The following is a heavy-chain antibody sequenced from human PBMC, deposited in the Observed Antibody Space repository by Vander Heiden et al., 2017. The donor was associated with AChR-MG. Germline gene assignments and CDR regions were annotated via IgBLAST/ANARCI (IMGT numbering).Heavy chain of an antibody. D-gene: IGHD3-3*01. Sequence: QFQLVQSGAEVKKPGSSVRASCKASGGTFSSYALSSGRKAPGQGLEWMGRIIRLLGIANYAQKCQGRVTITADKSKSTAYMELSSLRSEDTAVYYCARFAVLEWHGRGKDYYYYYGMDVWGQGTTVTVSS. J-gene: IGHJ6*02. V-gene: IGHV1-69*04. CDR2: IIRLLGIA. CDR1: GGTFSSYA. CDR3: ARFAVLEWHGRGKDYYYYYGMDV.